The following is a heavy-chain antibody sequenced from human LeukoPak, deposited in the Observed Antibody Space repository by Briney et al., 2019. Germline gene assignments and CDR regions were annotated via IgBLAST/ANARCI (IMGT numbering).Heavy chain of an antibody. CDR3: ARGYSNDAFDI. J-gene: IGHJ3*02. CDR2: IYYSGST. CDR1: GGSISSSSYY. D-gene: IGHD2-21*01. V-gene: IGHV4-39*07. Sequence: KPSETLSLTCTVSGGSISSSSYYWGWIRQPPGKGLEWIGSIYYSGSTYYNPSLKSRVTISVDTSKNQFSLKLSSVTAADTAVYYCARGYSNDAFDIWGQGTMVTVSS.